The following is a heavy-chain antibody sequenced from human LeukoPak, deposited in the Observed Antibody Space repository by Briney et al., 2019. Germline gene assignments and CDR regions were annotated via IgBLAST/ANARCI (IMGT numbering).Heavy chain of an antibody. CDR1: GGSFSGYY. D-gene: IGHD3-10*01. J-gene: IGHJ4*02. V-gene: IGHV4-34*01. Sequence: SETLSLTCAVYGGSFSGYYWSWIRQPPGKGLEWIGEINHSGSTNYNPSLKSRVTISVDTSKNQFSLKLSSVTAADTAVYYCARVLVSGSGSVDYWGQGTQVTVSS. CDR2: INHSGST. CDR3: ARVLVSGSGSVDY.